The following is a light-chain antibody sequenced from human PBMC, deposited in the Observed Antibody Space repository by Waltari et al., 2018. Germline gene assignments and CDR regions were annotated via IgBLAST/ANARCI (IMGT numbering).Light chain of an antibody. CDR1: SSDVGGYDY. Sequence: QSALTQPASVSGSPGHSTTISCTGTSSDVGGYDYVSWYQQHPGKAPKLMIYEVSNRPSGVSNRFSGSKSGNTASLTISGLQAEDEADYYCNSYTSSSTLVFGGGTKLTVL. V-gene: IGLV2-14*01. J-gene: IGLJ2*01. CDR3: NSYTSSSTLV. CDR2: EVS.